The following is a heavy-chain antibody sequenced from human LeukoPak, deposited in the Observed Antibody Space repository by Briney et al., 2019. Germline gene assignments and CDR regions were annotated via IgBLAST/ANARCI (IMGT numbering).Heavy chain of an antibody. CDR1: GFTFSNYG. J-gene: IGHJ2*01. CDR3: ARGPTGWYFDL. V-gene: IGHV3-33*01. D-gene: IGHD3-9*01. CDR2: IWYDGSNK. Sequence: PGRSLRLSCAASGFTFSNYGMHWVRQAPGKGLEWVAVIWYDGSNKYYAESVKGRFTISRDNSKNTLYLQMNSLRAEGTAVYYCARGPTGWYFDLWGRGTLVTVSS.